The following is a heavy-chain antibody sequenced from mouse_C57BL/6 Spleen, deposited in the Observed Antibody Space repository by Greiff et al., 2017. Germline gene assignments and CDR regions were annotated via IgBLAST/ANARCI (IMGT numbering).Heavy chain of an antibody. CDR2: FDPANGNT. CDR1: GFNIKNTY. J-gene: IGHJ3*01. V-gene: IGHV14-3*01. CDR3: ARNGYDGAWFAY. Sequence: VQLQQSVAELVRPGASVKLSCTASGFNIKNTYMHWVKQRPEQGLEWIGRFDPANGNTKYAPKFPGQATITADTSSNTAYLQLSSLTSEATAIYYCARNGYDGAWFAYWGQGTLVTVSA. D-gene: IGHD2-2*01.